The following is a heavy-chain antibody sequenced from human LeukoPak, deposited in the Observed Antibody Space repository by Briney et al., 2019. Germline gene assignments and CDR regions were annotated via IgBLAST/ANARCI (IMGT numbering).Heavy chain of an antibody. CDR1: GGSFSGYY. CDR2: INHSGST. V-gene: IGHV4-34*01. D-gene: IGHD5-12*01. Sequence: SETLSLTCAVYGGSFSGYYWSWIRQPPGKGLEWIGEINHSGSTNYNPSLKSRVTISVDTSKNQFSLKLNSVTAADTAVYYCARGEYSGYDYYFDYWDQGTLVTVSS. CDR3: ARGEYSGYDYYFDY. J-gene: IGHJ4*02.